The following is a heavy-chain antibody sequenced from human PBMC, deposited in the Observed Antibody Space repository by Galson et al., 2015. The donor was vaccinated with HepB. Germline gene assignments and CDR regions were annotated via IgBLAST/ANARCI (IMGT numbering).Heavy chain of an antibody. CDR2: VDPEDGET. CDR1: GYTFTDYY. Sequence: VKVSCKVSGYTFTDYYMHWVQQAPGKGLEWMGLVDPEDGETIYAEKFQGRVTITADTSTDTAYMELSSLRSEDTAVYYCATDPRKYGSGSYYNPGFDPWGQGTLVTVSS. V-gene: IGHV1-69-2*01. J-gene: IGHJ5*02. CDR3: ATDPRKYGSGSYYNPGFDP. D-gene: IGHD3-10*01.